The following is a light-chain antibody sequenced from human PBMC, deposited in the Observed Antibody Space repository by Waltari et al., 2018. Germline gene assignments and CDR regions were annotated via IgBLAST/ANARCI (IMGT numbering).Light chain of an antibody. CDR2: GKN. V-gene: IGLV3-19*01. CDR3: HYRDSSGNVL. CDR1: GLSTYY. J-gene: IGLJ2*01. Sequence: SSELTQDPAVSVALGQTVRITCQGAGLSTYYVSWFHQKPGQAPALVIYGKNKRPSGSPERLSASSSESTASLTIIGAQAEDEAYYYCHYRDSSGNVLIGGGTKLTVV.